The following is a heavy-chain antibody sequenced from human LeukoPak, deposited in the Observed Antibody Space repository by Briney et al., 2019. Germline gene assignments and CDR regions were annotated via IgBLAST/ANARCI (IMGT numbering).Heavy chain of an antibody. Sequence: SETLSLTCTVSGGSISSSSYYWGWIRQPPGKGLEWIGSIYYSGSTYYNPSLKSRVTISVDTSKNQFSLKLSSVTAADTAVYYCARDSSGWYWYLDLWGRGTLVTVSS. CDR2: IYYSGST. CDR1: GGSISSSSYY. V-gene: IGHV4-39*07. CDR3: ARDSSGWYWYLDL. D-gene: IGHD6-19*01. J-gene: IGHJ2*01.